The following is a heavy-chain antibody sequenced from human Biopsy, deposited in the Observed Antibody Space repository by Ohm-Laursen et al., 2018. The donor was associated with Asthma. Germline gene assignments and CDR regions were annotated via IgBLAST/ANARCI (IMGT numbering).Heavy chain of an antibody. D-gene: IGHD3-3*01. V-gene: IGHV3-43*01. Sequence: SLRLSCAASGFTFDEYNMHWVRQVPGKGLEWVSLISWDGGRTYYGDSVKGRFTISRDNSKNSLYLQMNSLRTEDTVLYYCAKDFWSGYSKEWTGSMDVWGQGTTVTVSS. J-gene: IGHJ6*02. CDR1: GFTFDEYN. CDR2: ISWDGGRT. CDR3: AKDFWSGYSKEWTGSMDV.